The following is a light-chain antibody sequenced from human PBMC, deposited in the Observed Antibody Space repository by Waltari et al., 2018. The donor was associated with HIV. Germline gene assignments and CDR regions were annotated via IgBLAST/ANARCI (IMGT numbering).Light chain of an antibody. CDR3: QTWCAGILV. CDR2: LNSDGSH. V-gene: IGLV4-69*01. CDR1: VGHSNYA. Sequence: QLVLSQSPSASASLGASVKLTCTLSVGHSNYAIEWHQQHPEKGPRYLMKLNSDGSHSKGDGIPARFSGSSSGPERYLTISSLRSEDEGDYYCQTWCAGILVFGGGTKLTVL. J-gene: IGLJ3*02.